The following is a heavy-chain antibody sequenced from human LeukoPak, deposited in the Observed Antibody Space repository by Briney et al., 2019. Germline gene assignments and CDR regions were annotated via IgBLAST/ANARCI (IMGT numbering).Heavy chain of an antibody. J-gene: IGHJ4*02. V-gene: IGHV3-9*01. CDR1: GFTFDDYA. Sequence: PGGSLRLSCAVSGFTFDDYAMHCVRQVPGKGLEWVSGINWNSDSIGYAVRGRFTISRDNAQNSLYLQMNSLRVEDTALYYCAKADSGTYYGLGDYFDYWGQGTLVTVSS. CDR3: AKADSGTYYGLGDYFDY. CDR2: INWNSDSI. D-gene: IGHD1-26*01.